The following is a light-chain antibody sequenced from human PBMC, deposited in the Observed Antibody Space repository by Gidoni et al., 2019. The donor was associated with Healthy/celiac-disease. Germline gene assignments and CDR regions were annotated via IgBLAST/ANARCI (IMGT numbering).Light chain of an antibody. Sequence: VVTHEPSLTLSPGGPVTLTCASSTGAVTSGYYPNWFQQKPGQAPRALIYSTSNTHSWTPARFSGSLLGGKAALTLSGVQPEDEAEYYCLLYYGGARDVVFGGGTKLTVL. V-gene: IGLV7-43*01. J-gene: IGLJ2*01. CDR1: TGAVTSGYY. CDR2: STS. CDR3: LLYYGGARDVV.